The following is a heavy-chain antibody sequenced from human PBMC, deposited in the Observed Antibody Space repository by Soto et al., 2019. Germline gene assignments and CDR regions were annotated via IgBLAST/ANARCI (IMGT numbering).Heavy chain of an antibody. D-gene: IGHD3-10*01. CDR2: ISGSDGKT. CDR3: ARWSYLDD. J-gene: IGHJ1*01. Sequence: VGSLRLSCASSVCSFGSYALSCVRHPPGKWLEWVSTISGSDGKTFYADSVKGRFSISRDTSQSTLYLQMNSLRADDTAMYYCARWSYLDDWGQGTRCSVS. V-gene: IGHV3-23*01. CDR1: VCSFGSYA.